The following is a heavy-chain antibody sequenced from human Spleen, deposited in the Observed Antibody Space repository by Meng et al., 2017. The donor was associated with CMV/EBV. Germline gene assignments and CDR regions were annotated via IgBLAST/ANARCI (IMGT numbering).Heavy chain of an antibody. CDR1: GGSISSSNG. V-gene: IGHV4-4*02. J-gene: IGHJ4*02. D-gene: IGHD3-22*01. CDR2: IYHSGST. CDR3: ARDIYYDSIGYLPDS. Sequence: SGGSISSSNGWSWVRQSPGKGLEWIGEIYHSGSTNYNPSLKSRVTISVDKSKNQFSLKLSSVTAADTAVYYCARDIYYDSIGYLPDSWGQGTLVTVSS.